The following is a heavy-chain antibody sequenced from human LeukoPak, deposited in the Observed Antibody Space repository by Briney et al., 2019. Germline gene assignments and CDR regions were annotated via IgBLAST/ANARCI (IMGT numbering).Heavy chain of an antibody. Sequence: GGSLRLSCAASGFIFSTYGMYWVRQAPGKGLEWVSGISGSGGSTFYAESVKGRFTISRDDSKLYLQMNSLRAEDTAVYYCAKRGVQQWLVDWYFDYWGQGTLVTVSS. CDR2: ISGSGGST. CDR1: GFIFSTYG. V-gene: IGHV3-23*01. CDR3: AKRGVQQWLVDWYFDY. D-gene: IGHD6-19*01. J-gene: IGHJ4*02.